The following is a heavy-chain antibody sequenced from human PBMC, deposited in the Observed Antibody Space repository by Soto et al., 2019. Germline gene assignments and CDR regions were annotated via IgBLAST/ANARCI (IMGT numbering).Heavy chain of an antibody. J-gene: IGHJ3*02. V-gene: IGHV3-23*01. CDR1: GFTFSSYA. Sequence: PGGSLRLSCAASGFTFSSYAMSWVRQAPGKGLEWVSAISGSGGSTYYADSVKGRFTISRDNSKNTLYLQMNSLRAEDTAVYYCAKVDAEYYGSGDAFDIWGQGTMVTVSS. CDR3: AKVDAEYYGSGDAFDI. D-gene: IGHD3-10*01. CDR2: ISGSGGST.